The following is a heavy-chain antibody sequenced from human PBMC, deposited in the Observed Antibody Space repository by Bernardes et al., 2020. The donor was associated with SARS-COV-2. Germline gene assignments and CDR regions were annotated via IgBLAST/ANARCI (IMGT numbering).Heavy chain of an antibody. CDR2: INAYNGNT. Sequence: ASVKVYCKASGYTFTSYGISWVRQAPGQGLEWMGWINAYNGNTNYAQKLQGRVTMTTDTSTSTAYMELRSLRSDDTAVYYCARNFLLHIVLMVYEGYYGMDVWGQGTTVTVSS. D-gene: IGHD2-8*01. V-gene: IGHV1-18*01. CDR1: GYTFTSYG. CDR3: ARNFLLHIVLMVYEGYYGMDV. J-gene: IGHJ6*02.